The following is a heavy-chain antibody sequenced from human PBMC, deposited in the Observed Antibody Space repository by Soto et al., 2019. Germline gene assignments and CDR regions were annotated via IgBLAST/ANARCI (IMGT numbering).Heavy chain of an antibody. J-gene: IGHJ6*02. CDR2: IYYSGST. V-gene: IGHV4-31*03. CDR3: ARDFTDSSGPTLGMGV. D-gene: IGHD6-19*01. Sequence: TLSLTCTVSGGSINSGGYYWSWIRQHPGKGLEWIGYIYYSGSTYYNPSLKSRVTISVDTSKSQFSLKLSSVTAADTAVYYCARDFTDSSGPTLGMGVWGQGTTVTVSS. CDR1: GGSINSGGYY.